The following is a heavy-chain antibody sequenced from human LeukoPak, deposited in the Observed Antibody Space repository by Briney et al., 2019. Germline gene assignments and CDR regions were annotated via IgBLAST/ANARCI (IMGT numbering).Heavy chain of an antibody. J-gene: IGHJ4*02. CDR2: IIPILGIA. V-gene: IGHV1-69*02. CDR1: GSSCSSYS. D-gene: IGHD1-1*01. Sequence: SVKVSCKGSGSSCSSYSISWVRQAPGQGLEWMGRIIPILGIANYAQKFQGRVTITADKSTSTAYLELSSLRSEDTAVYYCAVEGDYWGQGTLVTVSS. CDR3: AVEGDY.